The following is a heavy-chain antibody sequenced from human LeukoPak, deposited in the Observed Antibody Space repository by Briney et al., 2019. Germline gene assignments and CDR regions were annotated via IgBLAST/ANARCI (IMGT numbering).Heavy chain of an antibody. V-gene: IGHV3-23*01. J-gene: IGHJ4*02. CDR3: AKEVAAGRKGIDY. CDR1: GFTFSSYA. CDR2: ISGNGGRT. Sequence: GGSLRLSCAASGFTFSSYAMSWVRQAPGKGLEWVSVISGNGGRTYYADSVKGRFTISRDNSKNTLYLQMNSLRAEDTAVYYCAKEVAAGRKGIDYWGQGILVTVSS. D-gene: IGHD6-6*01.